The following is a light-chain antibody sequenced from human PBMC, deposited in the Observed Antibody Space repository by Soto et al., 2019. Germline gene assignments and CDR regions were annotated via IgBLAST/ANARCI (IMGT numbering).Light chain of an antibody. Sequence: QFVLTQPPSASETPGQRVTISCSGSSSNVGSNTVNWYQQFPGTAPKVLIYSNNQRPSGVPDRFSGSKSGTSASLAISGLQSDDEADYYCAAWDDNLDGVLFGGGTKLTVL. CDR3: AAWDDNLDGVL. CDR1: SSNVGSNT. CDR2: SNN. J-gene: IGLJ2*01. V-gene: IGLV1-44*01.